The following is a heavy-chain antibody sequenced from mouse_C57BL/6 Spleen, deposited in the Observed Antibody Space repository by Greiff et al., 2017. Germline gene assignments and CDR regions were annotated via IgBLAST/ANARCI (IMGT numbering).Heavy chain of an antibody. CDR1: GYTFTSYW. CDR3: ARSAIYYGYLAY. V-gene: IGHV1-64*01. J-gene: IGHJ3*01. D-gene: IGHD2-2*01. Sequence: VQLQQSGAELVKPGASVKLSCKASGYTFTSYWMHWVKQRPGQGLEWIGMINPNSGSTNYHEKFKSKATLTVDKSSSTAYMQLSSLTSEDSAVYDCARSAIYYGYLAYWGQGTLVTVSA. CDR2: INPNSGST.